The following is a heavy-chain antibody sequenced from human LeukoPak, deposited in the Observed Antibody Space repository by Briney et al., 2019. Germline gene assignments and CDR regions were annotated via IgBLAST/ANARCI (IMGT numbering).Heavy chain of an antibody. D-gene: IGHD3-16*01. CDR1: GFTFSSYT. CDR2: ISISGGTI. J-gene: IGHJ4*02. CDR3: ARGTGAYYY. Sequence: GGSLRLSCAASGFTFSSYTMTWVRQAPGKGLEWLSCISISGGTIFYADSVKGRFTISRDNAKNSLYLQMNSLRDEDTAVYYCARGTGAYYYWGQGTLVTVSS. V-gene: IGHV3-48*02.